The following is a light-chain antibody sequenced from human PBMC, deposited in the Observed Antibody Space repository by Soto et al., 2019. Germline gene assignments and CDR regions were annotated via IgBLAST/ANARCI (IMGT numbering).Light chain of an antibody. Sequence: QSVLAQPASVSGSPGQSITISCTGTSSDVGGYNYVSWYQQLPGKAPKLMIYDVNNRPSGVSNRFSGSKSGDTASLTISGLQAEDEADYYCSSYTGSSTFVFGTGTNVTVL. V-gene: IGLV2-14*01. CDR1: SSDVGGYNY. CDR2: DVN. J-gene: IGLJ1*01. CDR3: SSYTGSSTFV.